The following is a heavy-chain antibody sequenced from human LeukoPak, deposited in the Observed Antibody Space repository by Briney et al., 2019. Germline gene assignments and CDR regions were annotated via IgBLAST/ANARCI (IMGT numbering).Heavy chain of an antibody. J-gene: IGHJ3*02. D-gene: IGHD1-1*01. CDR1: GGSISSYY. CDR2: IYYSGST. CDR3: AREGGYPNAFDT. Sequence: SETLSLTCTVSGGSISSYYWSWIRQPPGKGLEWIGYIYYSGSTNYNPSLKSRVTISVDTSKNQFSLKLSSVTAADTAVYYCAREGGYPNAFDTWGQGTMVTVSS. V-gene: IGHV4-59*01.